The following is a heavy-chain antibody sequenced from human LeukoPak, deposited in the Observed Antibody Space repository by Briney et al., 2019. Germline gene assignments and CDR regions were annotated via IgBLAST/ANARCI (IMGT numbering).Heavy chain of an antibody. Sequence: PGRSLRLSCAASGFTFTSYYMHWVRQAPGQGLEWMGIINPSGGSTSYAQKFQGRVTMTRDTSTSTVYMELSSLRSEDTAVYYCARVETRGVISDAFDIWGQGTMVTVSS. D-gene: IGHD3-10*01. V-gene: IGHV1-46*01. CDR2: INPSGGST. J-gene: IGHJ3*02. CDR1: GFTFTSYY. CDR3: ARVETRGVISDAFDI.